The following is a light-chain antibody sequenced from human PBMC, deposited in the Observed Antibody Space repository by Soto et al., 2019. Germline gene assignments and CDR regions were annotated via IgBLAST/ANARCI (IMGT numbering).Light chain of an antibody. CDR1: QNVNSN. CDR3: QQRSNWPRGT. J-gene: IGKJ2*01. V-gene: IGKV3-15*01. Sequence: EIVMTQSPATLSVSPGERATLSCRASQNVNSNLAWYQQKPGQAPRLLVYGASTRATGIPASFSGSGSGTEFTLTLSSLQSEDFAVYYCQQRSNWPRGTFGQGTKLEIK. CDR2: GAS.